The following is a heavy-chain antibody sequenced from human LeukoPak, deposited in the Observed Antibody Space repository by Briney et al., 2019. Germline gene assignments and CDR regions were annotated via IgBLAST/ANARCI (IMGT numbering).Heavy chain of an antibody. CDR1: GGSFSGYY. CDR3: ASLGTIGTYRWRRDRRNWFDP. CDR2: INHRGST. V-gene: IGHV4-34*01. Sequence: PSETLSLTCAVYGGSFSGYYWSWIRQPPGKGLEWIGEINHRGSTNYNPSLKSRVTISVDTSKNQFSLKLSSVTAADTAVYYCASLGTIGTYRWRRDRRNWFDPWGQGTLVTVSS. J-gene: IGHJ5*02. D-gene: IGHD1-1*01.